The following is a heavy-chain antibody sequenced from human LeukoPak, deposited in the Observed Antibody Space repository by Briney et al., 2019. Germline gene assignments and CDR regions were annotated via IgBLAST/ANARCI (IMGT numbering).Heavy chain of an antibody. CDR2: IKQDGSEK. Sequence: ETQSLTCAVSGGSISSSNWWSWVRQPPGKGLEWVANIKQDGSEKYYVDSVKGRFTISRDNAKNSLYLQMNSLRAEDTAVYYCARYPGSGSYLPSYNWFDPWGQGTLVTVSS. CDR1: GGSISSSNW. V-gene: IGHV3-7*01. J-gene: IGHJ5*02. D-gene: IGHD3-10*01. CDR3: ARYPGSGSYLPSYNWFDP.